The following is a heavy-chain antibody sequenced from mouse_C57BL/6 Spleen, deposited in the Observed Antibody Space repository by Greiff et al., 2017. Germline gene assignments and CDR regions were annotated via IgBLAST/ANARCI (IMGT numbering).Heavy chain of an antibody. V-gene: IGHV14-1*01. Sequence: EVQLQQSGAELVRPGASVKLSCTASGFNIKDYYMHWVNQRPEQGLEWIGRIDPEDGDTEYAPKFQGKATMTADTSSNTAYLQLSSLTSEDTAVYYCTPYDYDVRFAYWGQGTLVTVSA. CDR1: GFNIKDYY. J-gene: IGHJ3*01. CDR2: IDPEDGDT. D-gene: IGHD2-4*01. CDR3: TPYDYDVRFAY.